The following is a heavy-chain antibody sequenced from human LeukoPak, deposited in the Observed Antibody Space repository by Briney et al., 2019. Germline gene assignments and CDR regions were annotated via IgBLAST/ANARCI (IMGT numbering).Heavy chain of an antibody. J-gene: IGHJ4*02. CDR2: ISSNGGST. CDR1: GFTFTSYR. D-gene: IGHD3-9*01. V-gene: IGHV3-64*01. CDR3: ARVARGVLRYFDWLYPFDY. Sequence: GGSLRLSCAASGFTFTSYRMHWVRQAPGKGLEYVSAISSNGGSTYYANSVKGRFTISRDNSKNTLYLQMGSLRAEDMAVYYCARVARGVLRYFDWLYPFDYWGQGTLVTVSS.